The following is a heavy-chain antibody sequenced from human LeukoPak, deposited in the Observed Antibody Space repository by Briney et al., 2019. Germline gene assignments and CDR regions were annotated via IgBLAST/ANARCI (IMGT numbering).Heavy chain of an antibody. V-gene: IGHV3-23*01. CDR2: ISVPGGST. CDR3: AKDYTKGVGATDY. Sequence: GGSLRLSCAASGFTFSVYVMSWVRQAPGKGLEWVSVISVPGGSTYYADSAKGRFTISRDNSKNTLYLQMNSLSAEDTAVYYCAKDYTKGVGATDYWGHGTLVTVSS. CDR1: GFTFSVYV. D-gene: IGHD1-26*01. J-gene: IGHJ4*01.